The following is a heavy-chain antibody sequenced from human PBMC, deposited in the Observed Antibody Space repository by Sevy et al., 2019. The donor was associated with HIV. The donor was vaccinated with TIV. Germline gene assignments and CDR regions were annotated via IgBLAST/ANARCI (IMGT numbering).Heavy chain of an antibody. D-gene: IGHD6-19*01. V-gene: IGHV1-2*02. Sequence: ASVKVSCKASGYTFTGYYMHWVRQAPGQGLEWMGWINPNSGGTNYAQKFQGRVTMTRDTSISTAYMELSRLRSDDTAVYYCARGGVAVAGKTYYYYYGMDVWGQGTTVTVSS. CDR2: INPNSGGT. J-gene: IGHJ6*02. CDR3: ARGGVAVAGKTYYYYYGMDV. CDR1: GYTFTGYY.